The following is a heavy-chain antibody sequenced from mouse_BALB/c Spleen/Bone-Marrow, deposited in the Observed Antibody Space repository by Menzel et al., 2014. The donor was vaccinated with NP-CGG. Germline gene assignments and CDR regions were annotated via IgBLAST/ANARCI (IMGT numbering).Heavy chain of an antibody. CDR3: ARDGDYDEGYAMDY. CDR1: GYAFTNYL. J-gene: IGHJ4*01. CDR2: INPGMFCP. Sequence: VRLQPSCASVVRPGTSVKLSCKASGYAFTNYLIEWVKQRPGQGLEWIGVINPGMFCPNYNEKFKGKATLTADKSSSTAYMQLASLTSDDSAVYFCARDGDYDEGYAMDYWGQGTSVTVSS. V-gene: IGHV1-54*01. D-gene: IGHD2-4*01.